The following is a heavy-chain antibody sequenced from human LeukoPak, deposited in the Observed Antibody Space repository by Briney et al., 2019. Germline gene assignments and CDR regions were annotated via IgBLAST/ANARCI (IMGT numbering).Heavy chain of an antibody. J-gene: IGHJ4*02. Sequence: SETLSLTCTVSGGSISSYYWSWIRQPPGKGLEWIGYIYYSGSANYNPSLKSRVTISVDTSKNQFSLKLDSVTAADTAVYYCARVGAAVAGTEDYWGQGTLVTVSS. CDR2: IYYSGSA. CDR1: GGSISSYY. CDR3: ARVGAAVAGTEDY. D-gene: IGHD6-19*01. V-gene: IGHV4-59*01.